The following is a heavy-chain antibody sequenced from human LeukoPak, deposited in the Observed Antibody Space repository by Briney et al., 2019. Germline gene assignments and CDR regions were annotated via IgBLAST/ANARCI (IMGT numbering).Heavy chain of an antibody. CDR3: ARVEVGAANRQWYGMDV. J-gene: IGHJ6*02. V-gene: IGHV4-59*11. Sequence: SETLSLTCTISGGSISSHYWSWIRQPPGKGLEWIGYVDYRGNTNYNPSLKSRVTISIDASKSLFSLKLNSATAADTAVYYCARVEVGAANRQWYGMDVWGQGTTVTVSS. CDR2: VDYRGNT. CDR1: GGSISSHY. D-gene: IGHD2-15*01.